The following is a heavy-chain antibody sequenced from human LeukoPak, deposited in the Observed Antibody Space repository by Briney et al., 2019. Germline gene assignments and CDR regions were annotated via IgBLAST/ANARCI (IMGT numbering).Heavy chain of an antibody. J-gene: IGHJ4*02. Sequence: ASVEVSCKASGYTFTSYYMHWVRQAPGQGLEWMGIINPSDGSTSNAQNLQGRVTMTRDTSTSTVYMEVSSLRSEDTAVYYCARSSGYYVYDYWGQGTLVTVSS. V-gene: IGHV1-46*01. CDR1: GYTFTSYY. CDR3: ARSSGYYVYDY. CDR2: INPSDGST. D-gene: IGHD3-3*01.